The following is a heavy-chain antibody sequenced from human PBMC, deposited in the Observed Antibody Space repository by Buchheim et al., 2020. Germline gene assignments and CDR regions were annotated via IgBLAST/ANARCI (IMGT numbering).Heavy chain of an antibody. CDR2: IYHSGST. J-gene: IGHJ4*02. V-gene: IGHV4-4*02. CDR3: ARNRLTEYYYDSSGYYGLDY. D-gene: IGHD3-22*01. CDR1: GGSISSSNW. Sequence: QVQLQESGPGLVKPSGTLSLTCAVSGGSISSSNWWSWVRQPPGKGLEWIGEIYHSGSTNYTPYLKSRVTISVDKSTNTFSLKLSSVTAADTAVYYCARNRLTEYYYDSSGYYGLDYRGQGTL.